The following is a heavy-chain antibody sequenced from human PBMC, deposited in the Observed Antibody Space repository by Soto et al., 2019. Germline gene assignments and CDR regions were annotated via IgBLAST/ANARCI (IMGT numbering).Heavy chain of an antibody. V-gene: IGHV1-69*12. CDR1: GGTFSSYA. CDR3: ASERSSHSRSYNFDS. J-gene: IGHJ4*02. Sequence: QVQLVQSGAEVKKPGSSVKVSCKASGGTFSSYAISWVRQAPGQGLEWMGGIIPIFGTANYAQKFQGRVTITADQSPLTAHMELSSLRSEDTAVYYCASERSSHSRSYNFDSWCQGTLVTLSS. CDR2: IIPIFGTA. D-gene: IGHD2-15*01.